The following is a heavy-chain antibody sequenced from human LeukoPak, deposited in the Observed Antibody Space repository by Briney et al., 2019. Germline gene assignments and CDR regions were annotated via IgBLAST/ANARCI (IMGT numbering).Heavy chain of an antibody. D-gene: IGHD5-18*01. CDR3: ARLGSQLWRYFDC. Sequence: SETLSLTCTMSGGSMLNYYWGWIRQTPGKGLESLGYIFYIGATDYNPSLKSRLTISIDTSKSQFSLDLNSGTAADTAVYYCARLGSQLWRYFDCWGQGTLVTVSS. CDR2: IFYIGAT. J-gene: IGHJ4*02. V-gene: IGHV4-59*01. CDR1: GGSMLNYY.